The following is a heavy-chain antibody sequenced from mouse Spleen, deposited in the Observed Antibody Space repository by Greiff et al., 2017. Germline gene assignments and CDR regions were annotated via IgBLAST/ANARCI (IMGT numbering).Heavy chain of an antibody. J-gene: IGHJ2*01. CDR3: ARTAYYGVFDY. CDR1: GFTFSSYA. CDR2: ISDGGSYT. D-gene: IGHD1-2*01. V-gene: IGHV5-4*03. Sequence: EVMLVESGGGLVKPGGSLKLSCAASGFTFSSYAMSWVRQTPEKRLEWVATISDGGSYTYYPDNVKGRFTISRDNAKNNLYLQMSHLKSEDTAMYYCARTAYYGVFDYWGQGTTLTVSS.